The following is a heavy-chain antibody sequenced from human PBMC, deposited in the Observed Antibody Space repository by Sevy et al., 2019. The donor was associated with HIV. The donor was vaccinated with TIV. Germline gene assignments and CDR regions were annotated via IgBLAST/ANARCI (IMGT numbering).Heavy chain of an antibody. V-gene: IGHV3-23*01. J-gene: IGHJ4*02. D-gene: IGHD3-10*01. CDR3: AIQITKIQGDQGPFDY. CDR2: ISGSGDFT. CDR1: GSTFSNYV. Sequence: GESLKISCADSGSTFSNYVMSWVRQAPGKGLEWVSSISGSGDFTYYPDSVKGRFTISRDNSKNTLYLQMNSLRAEDTAVYYCAIQITKIQGDQGPFDYWGQGTLVTVSS.